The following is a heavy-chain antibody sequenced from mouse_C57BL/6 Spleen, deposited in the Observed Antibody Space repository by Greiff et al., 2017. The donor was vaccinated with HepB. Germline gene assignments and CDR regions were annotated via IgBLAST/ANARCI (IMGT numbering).Heavy chain of an antibody. CDR1: GYSITSGYD. Sequence: EVHLVESGPGMVKPSQSLSLTCTVTGYSITSGYDWHWIRHFPGNKLEWMGYISYSGSTNYNPSLKSRISITHDTSKNHFFLKLNSVTTEDTATYYCARETTVVGGYWYFDVWGTGTTVTVSS. CDR3: ARETTVVGGYWYFDV. CDR2: ISYSGST. V-gene: IGHV3-1*01. J-gene: IGHJ1*03. D-gene: IGHD1-1*01.